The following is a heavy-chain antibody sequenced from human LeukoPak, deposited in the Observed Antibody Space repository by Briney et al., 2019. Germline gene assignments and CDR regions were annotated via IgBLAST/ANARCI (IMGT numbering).Heavy chain of an antibody. CDR1: GGSISSSSYY. CDR2: IYYSGST. Sequence: SETLSLTCTVSGGSISSSSYYWGWIRQPPGKGLEWIGSIYYSGSTYYNPSLKSRVTISVDTSKNQFSLKLSSVTAADTAVYYCASPGGSGYYSYWGQGTLVTVSS. V-gene: IGHV4-39*01. CDR3: ASPGGSGYYSY. J-gene: IGHJ4*02. D-gene: IGHD3-22*01.